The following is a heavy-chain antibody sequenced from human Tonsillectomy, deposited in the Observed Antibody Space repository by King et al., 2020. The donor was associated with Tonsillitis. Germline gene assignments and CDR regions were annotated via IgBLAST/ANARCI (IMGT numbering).Heavy chain of an antibody. Sequence: VQLQESGPGLVKPSETLSLTCTVFGGSVSSGRYYWSWIRQSPEKGLEWIGYIHYSGSTNYNPSLKSRVTISVDTSKNQFSLKLSSVTAADTAVYYCARDPAYCSGGSCHSYGMDVWDQGTTVTVSS. CDR1: GGSVSSGRYY. V-gene: IGHV4-61*01. CDR2: IHYSGST. J-gene: IGHJ6*02. D-gene: IGHD2-15*01. CDR3: ARDPAYCSGGSCHSYGMDV.